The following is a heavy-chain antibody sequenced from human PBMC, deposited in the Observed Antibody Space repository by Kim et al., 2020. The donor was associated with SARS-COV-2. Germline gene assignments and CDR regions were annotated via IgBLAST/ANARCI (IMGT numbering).Heavy chain of an antibody. Sequence: AQKLQGRVTMTTDTSTSTAYMELRSLRSDDTAVYYCARDPTVTTPFPFDYWGQGTLVTVSS. J-gene: IGHJ4*02. CDR3: ARDPTVTTPFPFDY. D-gene: IGHD4-17*01. V-gene: IGHV1-18*01.